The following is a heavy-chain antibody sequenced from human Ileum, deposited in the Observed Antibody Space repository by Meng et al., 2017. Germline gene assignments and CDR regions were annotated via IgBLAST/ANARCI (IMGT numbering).Heavy chain of an antibody. D-gene: IGHD7-27*01. CDR2: AGT. CDR1: GGSVSTSDYQ. J-gene: IGHJ4*02. CDR3: ARDHWGSLDY. Sequence: QVQLQQSGPGLARPSETLSLICTVSGGSVSTSDYQWGWIRQPPGKGLEWIGYAGTNYNPSLKSRVTISVDTSKRQFSLKLTSVTAADTXXYYXARDHWGSLDYWGQGILVTVSS. V-gene: IGHV4-61*08.